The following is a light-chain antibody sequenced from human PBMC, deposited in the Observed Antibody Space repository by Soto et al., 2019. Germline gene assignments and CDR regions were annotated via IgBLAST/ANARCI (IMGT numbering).Light chain of an antibody. V-gene: IGKV3-11*01. Sequence: EFVLTQSPATLSLSPGERAILSCRASQSVAGSLAWYQQKPGQAPRLLIYDISTRAAAIPARFSGSGSGTDFTLTDSSLEPEDFALYYCQQRSNRITFGQGTRLEIK. J-gene: IGKJ5*01. CDR2: DIS. CDR1: QSVAGS. CDR3: QQRSNRIT.